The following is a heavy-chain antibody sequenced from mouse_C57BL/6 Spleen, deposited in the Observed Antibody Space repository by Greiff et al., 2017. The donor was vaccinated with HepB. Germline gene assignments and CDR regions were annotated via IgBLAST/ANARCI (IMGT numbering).Heavy chain of an antibody. D-gene: IGHD2-1*01. CDR2: IDPNSGGT. CDR3: ASAFDCGNCVGAMDY. CDR1: GYTFTSYW. V-gene: IGHV1-72*01. J-gene: IGHJ4*01. Sequence: QVQLQQPGAELVKPGASVKLSCKASGYTFTSYWMHWVKQRPGRGLEWIGRIDPNSGGTKYNEKFKSKATLTVDKPSSTAYMQLSSLTSEDSAVYYCASAFDCGNCVGAMDYWGQGTSVTVSS.